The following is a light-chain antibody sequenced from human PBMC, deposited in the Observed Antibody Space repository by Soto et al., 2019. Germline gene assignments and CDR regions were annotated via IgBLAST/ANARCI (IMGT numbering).Light chain of an antibody. Sequence: EIVLTQSPGTLSLSPGERATLSCRASQSLSSNYLTWYQHKPGQAPRLLIYGTSSRATGIPDRFSGSGSVTDFTLTISRLEPEDFAVYFCQHFVSSPPRYTFGQGTKLEIK. J-gene: IGKJ2*01. CDR3: QHFVSSPPRYT. V-gene: IGKV3-20*01. CDR1: QSLSSNY. CDR2: GTS.